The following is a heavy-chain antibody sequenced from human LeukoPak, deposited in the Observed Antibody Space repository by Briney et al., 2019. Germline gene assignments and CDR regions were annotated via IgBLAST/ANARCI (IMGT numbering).Heavy chain of an antibody. J-gene: IGHJ4*02. D-gene: IGHD3-22*01. CDR3: ARAKNDLYYYDSSGYSR. Sequence: ASVKVSCKASGGTFSSYAISWVRQAPGQGLEWMGRIIPILGIANYAQKFQGRVTITADKSTSTAYMELSSLRSEDTAVYYCARAKNDLYYYDSSGYSRWGQGTLVTVSS. CDR1: GGTFSSYA. V-gene: IGHV1-69*04. CDR2: IIPILGIA.